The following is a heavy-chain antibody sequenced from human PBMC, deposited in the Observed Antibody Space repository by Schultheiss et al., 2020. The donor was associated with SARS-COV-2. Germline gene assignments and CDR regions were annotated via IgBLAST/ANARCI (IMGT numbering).Heavy chain of an antibody. CDR3: ASSRDGYTIGDAFDI. Sequence: GSLRLSCTVSGGSISSYYWSWIRQPPGKGLEWIGYIYYSGSTNYNPSLKSRVTISVDTSKNQFSLKLSSVTAADTAVYYCASSRDGYTIGDAFDIWGQGTMVTVSS. CDR2: IYYSGST. J-gene: IGHJ3*02. CDR1: GGSISSYY. D-gene: IGHD5-24*01. V-gene: IGHV4-59*01.